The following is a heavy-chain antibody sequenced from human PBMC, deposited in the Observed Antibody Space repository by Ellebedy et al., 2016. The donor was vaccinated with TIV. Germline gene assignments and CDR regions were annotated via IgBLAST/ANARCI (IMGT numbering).Heavy chain of an antibody. Sequence: MPSETLSLTCTVSGGSISSYYWSWIRQPPGEGLEWIGYIYYSGSTNYNPSLKGRVTISVDTSNNQSSLRLSSVTAADTAVYYCARARASWKQTGGMDVWGQGTTVTVSS. CDR3: ARARASWKQTGGMDV. D-gene: IGHD1-26*01. J-gene: IGHJ6*02. V-gene: IGHV4-59*12. CDR2: IYYSGST. CDR1: GGSISSYY.